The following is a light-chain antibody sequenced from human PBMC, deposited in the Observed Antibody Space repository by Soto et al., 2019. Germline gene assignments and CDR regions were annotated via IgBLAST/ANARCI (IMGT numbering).Light chain of an antibody. CDR3: QQLNDRRFS. CDR1: QGNNSF. Sequence: IQLTQSPSSLSASVGDRVTISCRASQGNNSFVAWYQQKSGKAPKILIYAASTLQSGVRSRFSGGGSGTDFTLTISSLETDDFATYYCQQLNDRRFSFGLGTKLDIK. V-gene: IGKV1-9*01. J-gene: IGKJ2*01. CDR2: AAS.